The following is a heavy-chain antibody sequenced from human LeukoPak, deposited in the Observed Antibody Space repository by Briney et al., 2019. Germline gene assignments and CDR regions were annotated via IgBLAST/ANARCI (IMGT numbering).Heavy chain of an antibody. CDR3: ASSYGGYSSGEDYFDY. V-gene: IGHV4-61*02. J-gene: IGHJ4*02. CDR2: IYASGST. Sequence: SQTLSLTCTVSGGSISSKSYYWSWIRQPAGKGLEWIGRIYASGSTDYNPSLKSRVTISRDTSKNEFSLKLSSVTAADTAVYYCASSYGGYSSGEDYFDYWGQGTLVTVSS. CDR1: GGSISSKSYY. D-gene: IGHD6-19*01.